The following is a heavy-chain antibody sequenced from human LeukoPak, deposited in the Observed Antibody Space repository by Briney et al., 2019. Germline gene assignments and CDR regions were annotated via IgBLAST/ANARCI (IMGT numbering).Heavy chain of an antibody. CDR1: GFTFSSYG. CDR3: AKVGGWYEDFDY. D-gene: IGHD6-19*01. CDR2: ISYDGSNK. Sequence: GGSLRLSCAASGFTFSSYGMHWVRQAPGKGLEWVAVISYDGSNKYYADSVKGRFTISRDNSKNTLYLQMNSLRAEDTAVYYCAKVGGWYEDFDYWGQGTLVTVSS. V-gene: IGHV3-30*18. J-gene: IGHJ4*02.